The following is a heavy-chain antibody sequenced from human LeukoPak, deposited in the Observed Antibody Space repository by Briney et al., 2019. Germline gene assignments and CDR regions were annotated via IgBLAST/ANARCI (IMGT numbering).Heavy chain of an antibody. Sequence: GGSLRLSCAASGFTFSNYGMHWVRQAPGKGLEWVAFIRYDGSNECYADSVKGRFTISRDNSKNTLSLQMNSLRAEDTTVYYCAKGPTSYYYYYMDVWGKGTTVTVSS. CDR3: AKGPTSYYYYYMDV. D-gene: IGHD5-24*01. CDR2: IRYDGSNE. J-gene: IGHJ6*03. V-gene: IGHV3-30*02. CDR1: GFTFSNYG.